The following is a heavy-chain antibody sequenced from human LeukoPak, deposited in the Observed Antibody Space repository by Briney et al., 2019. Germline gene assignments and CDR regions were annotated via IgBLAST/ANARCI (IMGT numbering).Heavy chain of an antibody. CDR1: GYTFTGYY. J-gene: IGHJ4*02. V-gene: IGHV1-2*02. Sequence: ASVKVSCKASGYTFTGYYMHWVRQAPGQGLEWMGWINPNSGGTNFAQKFQGRVTMTRDTSISTAYMELSRLTSDDTAVYYCARDAIVRDYSNSDYWGQGTLVTVSS. D-gene: IGHD4-11*01. CDR2: INPNSGGT. CDR3: ARDAIVRDYSNSDY.